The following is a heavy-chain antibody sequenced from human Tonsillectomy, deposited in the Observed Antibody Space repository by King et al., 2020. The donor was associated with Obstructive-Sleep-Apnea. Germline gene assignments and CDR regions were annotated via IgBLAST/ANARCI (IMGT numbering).Heavy chain of an antibody. CDR2: ISGSGGST. D-gene: IGHD1-26*01. V-gene: IGHV3-23*04. CDR1: GFTFCSYA. J-gene: IGHJ3*02. CDR3: AKSQPEWELQGAFDI. Sequence: VQLVESGGGFVQPGGSLRLSCAASGFTFCSYAMSWVRQAPGKGLEGVSAISGSGGSTYYADSVKGRLTISRDNSKNTLYLEMNSLRAEDTAVYYCAKSQPEWELQGAFDIWGQGTMVTVSS.